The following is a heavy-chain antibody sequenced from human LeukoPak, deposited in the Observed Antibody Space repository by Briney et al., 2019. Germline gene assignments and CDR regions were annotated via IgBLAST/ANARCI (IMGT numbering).Heavy chain of an antibody. V-gene: IGHV4-59*01. CDR2: IYYSGST. CDR1: GGSISSYY. D-gene: IGHD3/OR15-3a*01. Sequence: SETLSLTCTVSGGSISSYYWSWIRQPPGKGLEWIGYIYYSGSTNYNPSLKSRVTISVDTSKNQFSLKLISVTAADTAVYYCARSHSVWTSFDYWGQGTLVTVSS. CDR3: ARSHSVWTSFDY. J-gene: IGHJ4*02.